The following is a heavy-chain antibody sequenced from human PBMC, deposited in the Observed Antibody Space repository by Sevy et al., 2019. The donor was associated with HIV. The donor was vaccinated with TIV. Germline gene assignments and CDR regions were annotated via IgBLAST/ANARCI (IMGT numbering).Heavy chain of an antibody. Sequence: SETLSPTCTVSGGSISSGSYYWSWIRQPTGKGLEWIGRIYTSGSTNYNPSLKSRVTISVDTSKNQFSLKLSSVTAADTAVYYCARADYYDSSGYSFDYWGQGTLVTVSS. J-gene: IGHJ4*02. D-gene: IGHD3-22*01. CDR3: ARADYYDSSGYSFDY. V-gene: IGHV4-61*02. CDR2: IYTSGST. CDR1: GGSISSGSYY.